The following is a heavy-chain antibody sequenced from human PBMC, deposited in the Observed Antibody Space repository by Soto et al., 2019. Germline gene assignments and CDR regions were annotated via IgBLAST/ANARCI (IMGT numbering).Heavy chain of an antibody. J-gene: IGHJ4*02. V-gene: IGHV1-18*01. Sequence: QVQVVQSGAEVKKPGASVKVSCKTSGYTFTSYGISWVRQAPGQGLDWMGWISTSNGNTDYVQKLQGRVTMTTVTSTSTAYMDLRSLRSDDTGVYYCARTRGYSYGYADYRGQGTLVTVSS. CDR3: ARTRGYSYGYADY. CDR1: GYTFTSYG. CDR2: ISTSNGNT. D-gene: IGHD5-18*01.